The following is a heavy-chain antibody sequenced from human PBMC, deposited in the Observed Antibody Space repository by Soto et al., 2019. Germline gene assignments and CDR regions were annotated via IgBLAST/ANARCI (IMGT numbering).Heavy chain of an antibody. D-gene: IGHD3-10*01. J-gene: IGHJ5*02. CDR1: GFSLSTSGEA. V-gene: IGHV2-5*02. Sequence: QITLKESGPALVKPTQTLTLTCTFSGFSLSTSGEAVGWIRQPPGEALEWLALIYWDDDNRSNPTLKTRLTITKDTSKNQVVLTLTTMDPVDTATYYCAHYVSASPAGWFDPWGQGILVTVSS. CDR3: AHYVSASPAGWFDP. CDR2: IYWDDDN.